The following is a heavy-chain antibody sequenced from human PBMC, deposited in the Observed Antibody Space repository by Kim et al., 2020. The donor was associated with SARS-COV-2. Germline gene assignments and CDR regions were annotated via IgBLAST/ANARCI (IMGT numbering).Heavy chain of an antibody. Sequence: SETLSLTCAVSGGSIISNNWWTWIRQPPGKGLEWIGEIYHSGTTNYNPSLKSRVTISIDKSNNQFYLNLDSVTAADTDVYYCARDGNRKAYYYYAMDVWGQGTSVTISS. CDR1: GGSIISNNW. J-gene: IGHJ6*02. CDR2: IYHSGTT. V-gene: IGHV4-4*02. D-gene: IGHD1-1*01. CDR3: ARDGNRKAYYYYAMDV.